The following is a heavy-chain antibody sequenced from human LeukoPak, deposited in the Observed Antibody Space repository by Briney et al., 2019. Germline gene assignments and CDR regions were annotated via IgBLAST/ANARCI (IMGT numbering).Heavy chain of an antibody. CDR2: ISSSSSYI. CDR3: ARDMCTNAVCSFDY. J-gene: IGHJ4*02. CDR1: GFTFSSYS. D-gene: IGHD2-8*01. V-gene: IGHV3-21*01. Sequence: KTGGSLRLSCAASGFTFSSYSMNWVRQAPGKGLEWVSSISSSSSYIYYADSVKGRFTISRDNAKNSLYLQMNSLRAEDTAVYYCARDMCTNAVCSFDYWGQGTLVTVSS.